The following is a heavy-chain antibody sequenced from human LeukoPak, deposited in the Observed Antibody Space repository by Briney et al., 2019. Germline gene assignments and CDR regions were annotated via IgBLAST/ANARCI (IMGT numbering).Heavy chain of an antibody. CDR1: GGSISSSSYY. CDR3: ARHLAYYDILTGYLPHAFDI. Sequence: PSETLSLTCTVSGGSISSSSYYWGWIRQPPGKGLEWIGSIYYSGSTYYNPSLKSRVTISVDTSKNQFSLKLSSVTAADTAVYYCARHLAYYDILTGYLPHAFDIWGQGTMVTVSS. V-gene: IGHV4-39*01. CDR2: IYYSGST. J-gene: IGHJ3*02. D-gene: IGHD3-9*01.